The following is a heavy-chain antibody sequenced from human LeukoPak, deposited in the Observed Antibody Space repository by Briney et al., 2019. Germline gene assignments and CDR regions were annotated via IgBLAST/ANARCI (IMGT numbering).Heavy chain of an antibody. J-gene: IGHJ4*02. D-gene: IGHD3-16*01. CDR2: VSYSGNT. V-gene: IGHV4-39*07. CDR3: VRISSVTQTSYGHLDY. CDR1: GDSISSSSYF. Sequence: PSETLSLTCTVSGDSISSSSYFWGWIRQPPGKGLDWIGSVSYSGNTYYNPSLKSRLIISLDTSQNQFFLQLSSVTAADTAVYYCVRISSVTQTSYGHLDYWGQGTLATVSS.